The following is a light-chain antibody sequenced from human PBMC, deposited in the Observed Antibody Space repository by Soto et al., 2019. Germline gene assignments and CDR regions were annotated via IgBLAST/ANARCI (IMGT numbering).Light chain of an antibody. J-gene: IGKJ1*01. V-gene: IGKV3-11*01. CDR2: NAF. CDR1: QSVSSS. CDR3: KQRSSWPRT. Sequence: EIVLTQSPGTLSLSPGETATLSCRASQSVSSSLGWYQQKPGQAPRLLIYNAFTRATGIPARFSGSGSGTDFTLTISSLEPEDFAVYYCKQRSSWPRTFGQGTKVDIK.